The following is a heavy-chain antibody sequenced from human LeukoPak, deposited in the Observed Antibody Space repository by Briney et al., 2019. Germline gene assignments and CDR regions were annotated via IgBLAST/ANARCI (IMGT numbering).Heavy chain of an antibody. J-gene: IGHJ6*03. Sequence: GGSLRLSCAASGFTFDDYTMHWVRQAPGKGLEWVSLISWDGGSTYYADSVKGRFTISRDNSKNSLYLQMNSLRTEDTALYYCAKGQRWNYYYYYMDVWGKGTTVTVSS. CDR3: AKGQRWNYYYYYMDV. D-gene: IGHD2-15*01. CDR1: GFTFDDYT. V-gene: IGHV3-43*01. CDR2: ISWDGGST.